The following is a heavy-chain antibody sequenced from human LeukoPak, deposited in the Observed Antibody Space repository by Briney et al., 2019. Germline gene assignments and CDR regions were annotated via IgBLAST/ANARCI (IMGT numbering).Heavy chain of an antibody. Sequence: GGSLRLSCAASGFTFSDYSMNWVRQAPGKGLEWVSSISSSSSNIYYADSVKGRFTISRDNAKDSLYLEMNSLRAEDTAVYYCARACARTNCYTEDWGLGTLVTVSS. CDR3: ARACARTNCYTED. CDR1: GFTFSDYS. CDR2: ISSSSSNI. V-gene: IGHV3-21*01. D-gene: IGHD2-2*01. J-gene: IGHJ4*02.